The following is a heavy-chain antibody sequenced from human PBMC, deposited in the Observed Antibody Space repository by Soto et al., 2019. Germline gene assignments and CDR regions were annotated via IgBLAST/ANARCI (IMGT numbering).Heavy chain of an antibody. D-gene: IGHD6-19*01. CDR2: INTYNQNT. Sequence: ASVKVSCSASRCTSSSYAITWVRQSPGQGLEWMGWINTYNQNTIYAQRFQGRVTMTTDTSTSTSYLELGSLRSDDTAVYSCGRESSGSGWSFDFWGQGSLVSVSS. J-gene: IGHJ4*02. CDR3: GRESSGSGWSFDF. CDR1: RCTSSSYA. V-gene: IGHV1-18*01.